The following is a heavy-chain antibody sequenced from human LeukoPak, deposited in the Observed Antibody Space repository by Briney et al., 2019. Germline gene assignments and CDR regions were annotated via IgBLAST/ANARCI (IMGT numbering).Heavy chain of an antibody. D-gene: IGHD5-18*01. Sequence: ASVKVSCKTSGYTFTHYYIHWVRQAPGQGLEWMGIINPSGGSTNYAQTFQGRLSMTRDTSTSTVYMELSSLRSEDTAVYYCARGAYSYAQGFWGQGTLVTVSS. CDR2: INPSGGST. V-gene: IGHV1-46*01. CDR1: GYTFTHYY. CDR3: ARGAYSYAQGF. J-gene: IGHJ4*02.